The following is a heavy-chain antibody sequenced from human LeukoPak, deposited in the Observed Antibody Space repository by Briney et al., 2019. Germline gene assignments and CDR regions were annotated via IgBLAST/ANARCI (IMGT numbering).Heavy chain of an antibody. Sequence: SVKVSCKASVGTLSSYAISWVRQAPGQRLEWLGGIIPIFGTANYAQKFQGRVTITTDESTSTAYMELSSLRSEDTAVYYCARAQIGYSSGWYETAGGWHFDYWGQGTLVTVSS. D-gene: IGHD6-19*01. CDR3: ARAQIGYSSGWYETAGGWHFDY. V-gene: IGHV1-69*05. CDR1: VGTLSSYA. J-gene: IGHJ4*02. CDR2: IIPIFGTA.